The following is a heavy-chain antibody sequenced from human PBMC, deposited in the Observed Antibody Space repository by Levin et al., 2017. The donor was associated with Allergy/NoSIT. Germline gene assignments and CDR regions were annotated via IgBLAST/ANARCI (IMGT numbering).Heavy chain of an antibody. J-gene: IGHJ5*02. CDR3: ARGAHYGDAPFDP. Sequence: GESLKISCAASGFTVSSHYMSWVRQAPGKGLEWVSVIYSGGSTYYADSVKGRFTISRDNSKNTLYLQMNSLRAEDTAVYYCARGAHYGDAPFDPWGQGTLVTVSS. CDR1: GFTVSSHY. V-gene: IGHV3-66*01. D-gene: IGHD4-17*01. CDR2: IYSGGST.